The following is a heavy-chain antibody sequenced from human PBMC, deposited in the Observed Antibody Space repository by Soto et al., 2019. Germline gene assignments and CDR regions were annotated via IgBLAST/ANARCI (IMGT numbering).Heavy chain of an antibody. J-gene: IGHJ3*02. Sequence: EVQLVESGGGLVQPGGSLRLSCVASGFSVSATKYMNWLRQAPDKGLEWVSVIYSGGTYYYADSVKGRFTISRHDSKNTLYLQMVSLRPEDTAVYFCARANDLNAFDMWGQGTMVTVSS. CDR1: GFSVSATKY. V-gene: IGHV3-53*04. CDR2: IYSGGTY. CDR3: ARANDLNAFDM.